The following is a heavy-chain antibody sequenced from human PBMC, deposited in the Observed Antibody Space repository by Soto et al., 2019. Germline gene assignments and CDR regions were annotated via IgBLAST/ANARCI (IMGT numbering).Heavy chain of an antibody. D-gene: IGHD6-19*01. CDR2: IHHRGNT. CDR1: GGSISSGDYY. V-gene: IGHV4-31*03. Sequence: SETLSLTCTVSGGSISSGDYYWNWIRQHPEKGLEWIGSIHHRGNTYYSPSLESRISISIDTSKNQFSLKLSSVTAADTAVYYCVRSDGIAVAGNYYYGMDVWGQGTTVTVSS. J-gene: IGHJ6*02. CDR3: VRSDGIAVAGNYYYGMDV.